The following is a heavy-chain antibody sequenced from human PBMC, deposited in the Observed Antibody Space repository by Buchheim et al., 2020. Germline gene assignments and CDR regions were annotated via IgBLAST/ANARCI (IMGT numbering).Heavy chain of an antibody. D-gene: IGHD1-20*01. J-gene: IGHJ6*02. CDR1: GGSFSGYY. V-gene: IGHV4-34*01. CDR2: INHSGST. CDR3: ARGKYNWNLGFYYYYYGMDV. Sequence: QVQLQQWGAGLLKPSETLSLTCAVYGGSFSGYYWSWIRQPPGKGLEWIGEINHSGSTNYNPSLKSRVNIPVDTSKHQFSLTLSSVTAADTAVYYCARGKYNWNLGFYYYYYGMDVWGQGTT.